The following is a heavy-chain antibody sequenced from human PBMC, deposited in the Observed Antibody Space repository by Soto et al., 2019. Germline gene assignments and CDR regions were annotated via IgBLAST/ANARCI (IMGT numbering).Heavy chain of an antibody. CDR2: INSDGSST. D-gene: IGHD3-22*01. CDR3: ARKMYYYDSSGYYLYWFDP. Sequence: GGSLRLSCAASGFTFSSYWMHWVRQAPGKGLVWVSRINSDGSSTSYADSVKGRFTISRDNAKKTLYLQMNSLRAEDTAVYYCARKMYYYDSSGYYLYWFDPWGQGTLVTVSS. CDR1: GFTFSSYW. V-gene: IGHV3-74*01. J-gene: IGHJ5*02.